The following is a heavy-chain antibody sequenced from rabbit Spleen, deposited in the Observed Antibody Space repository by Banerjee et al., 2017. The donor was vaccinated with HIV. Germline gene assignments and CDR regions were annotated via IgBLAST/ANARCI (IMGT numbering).Heavy chain of an antibody. CDR3: SRDDGSGHYIDGYLNV. CDR1: GVSFSSSSY. Sequence: QEQLVESGGDLVKPGASLTLTCTASGVSFSSSSYMCWVRQAPGKGLEWIACIDTGSSAFTYFATWAKGRFTCAKTSSTTVTLQMTRLTAADTATYFCSRDDGSGHYIDGYLNVGGPGTLVTVS. CDR2: IDTGSSAFT. V-gene: IGHV1S45*01. J-gene: IGHJ4*01. D-gene: IGHD1-1*01.